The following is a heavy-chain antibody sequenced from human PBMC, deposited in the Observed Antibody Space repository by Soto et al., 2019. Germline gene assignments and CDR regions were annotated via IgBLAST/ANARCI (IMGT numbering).Heavy chain of an antibody. J-gene: IGHJ6*02. Sequence: PGGSLRLSCAASGFTFSSYAMHWVRQAPGKGLEWVALISSDGSDRYFADSVKGRFTISRDHSKNTLYLQMNSLRAEDTAIYYCARGENYHETSGYYYTISYYGMEVGGQGTTVPVSS. V-gene: IGHV3-30-3*01. D-gene: IGHD3-22*01. CDR1: GFTFSSYA. CDR2: ISSDGSDR. CDR3: ARGENYHETSGYYYTISYYGMEV.